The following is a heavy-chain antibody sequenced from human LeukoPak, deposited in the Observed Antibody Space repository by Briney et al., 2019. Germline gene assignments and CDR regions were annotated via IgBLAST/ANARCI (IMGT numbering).Heavy chain of an antibody. V-gene: IGHV3-11*05. Sequence: AGGSLRLSCAASGFTFSDYYMTWIRQAPGKGLEWVSYIGSSTTYTNYADSVKGRFTISRDNAENSLYLQMNSLRAEDTAVYYCARVSSRWVFQAGLSCFFDYWGQGTLVTVSS. CDR3: ARVSSRWVFQAGLSCFFDY. CDR2: IGSSTTYT. J-gene: IGHJ4*02. CDR1: GFTFSDYY. D-gene: IGHD3-16*02.